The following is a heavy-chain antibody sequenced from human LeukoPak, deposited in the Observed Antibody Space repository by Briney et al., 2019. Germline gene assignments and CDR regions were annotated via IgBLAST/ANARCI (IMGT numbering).Heavy chain of an antibody. Sequence: GGSLRLSCAASGFTFSSYWMSWVRQARGKGLEWVANMKQDGSETYYVDSVKGLFTISRDNAKNSLYLQMNSLRAEDTAVYYCARDSRGAFDYWGQGTLVTVSS. J-gene: IGHJ4*02. CDR2: MKQDGSET. V-gene: IGHV3-7*01. D-gene: IGHD3-10*01. CDR1: GFTFSSYW. CDR3: ARDSRGAFDY.